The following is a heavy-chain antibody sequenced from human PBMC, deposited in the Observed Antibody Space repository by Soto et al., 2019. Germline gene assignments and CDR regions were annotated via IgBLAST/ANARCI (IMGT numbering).Heavy chain of an antibody. V-gene: IGHV4-4*02. CDR3: ARRGYSSGWYFDY. Sequence: PSETLSLTCAVSGGSFTSNNWWTWVRQPPGQGLEWIGEIYRTGSTYYNPSLKSRVTISVDTSKNQFSLKLSSVTAADTAVYYCARRGYSSGWYFDYWGQGTLVTVSS. D-gene: IGHD6-19*01. J-gene: IGHJ4*02. CDR1: GGSFTSNNW. CDR2: IYRTGST.